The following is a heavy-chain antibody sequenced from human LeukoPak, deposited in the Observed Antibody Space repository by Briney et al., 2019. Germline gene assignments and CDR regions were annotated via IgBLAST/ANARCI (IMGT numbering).Heavy chain of an antibody. CDR1: GGSFSGYY. CDR3: ARIRYDYVWGSYRYFLRDLDY. V-gene: IGHV4-34*01. Sequence: PSETLSLTCAVYGGSFSGYYWSWIRQPPGKGLEWIGEINHSGSTNYNPSLKSRVTISVDTSKNQFSLKLSSVTAADTAVYYCARIRYDYVWGSYRYFLRDLDYWGQGTLVTVSS. CDR2: INHSGST. J-gene: IGHJ4*02. D-gene: IGHD3-16*02.